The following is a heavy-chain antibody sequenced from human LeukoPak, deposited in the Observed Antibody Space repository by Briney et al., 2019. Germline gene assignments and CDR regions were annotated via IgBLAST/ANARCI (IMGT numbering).Heavy chain of an antibody. CDR3: ARPSYGASDY. D-gene: IGHD4-17*01. J-gene: IGHJ4*02. CDR1: GYRFTKSW. CDR2: IYPDDSRT. Sequence: GESLKISCKGSGYRFTKSWIGWVRQMPGKGLEWLGIIYPDDSRTRYSPSFQGQVTMSVDKSISTAYLQWSSLKASDTAMYYCARPSYGASDYWGQGTLITVSS. V-gene: IGHV5-51*01.